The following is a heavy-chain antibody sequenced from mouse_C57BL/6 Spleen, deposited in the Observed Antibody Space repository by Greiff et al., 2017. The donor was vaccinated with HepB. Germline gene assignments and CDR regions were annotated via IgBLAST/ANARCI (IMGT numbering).Heavy chain of an antibody. CDR3: ASGKNTRGRGVFYWC. V-gene: IGHV1-80*01. CDR1: GYAFSSYW. D-gene: IGHD1-1*01. J-gene: IGHJ3*01. CDR2: IYPGDGDT. Sequence: QVQLQQSGAELVKPGASVKISCKASGYAFSSYWMNWVKQRPGKGLEWIGQIYPGDGDTNYNGKFKGKATLTADKSSSTAYMQLSSLTSEDSAVYFWASGKNTRGRGVFYWCWGKGTPVTVSA.